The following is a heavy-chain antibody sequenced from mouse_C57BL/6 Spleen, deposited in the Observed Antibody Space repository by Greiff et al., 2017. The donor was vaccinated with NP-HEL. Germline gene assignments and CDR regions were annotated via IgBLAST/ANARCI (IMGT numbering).Heavy chain of an antibody. CDR2: ISYDGSN. CDR1: GYSITSGYY. Sequence: EVKLMESGPGLVKPSQSLSLTCSVTGYSITSGYYWNWIRQFPGNKLEWMGYISYDGSNNYNPSLKNRISITRDTSKNQFFLKLNSVTTEDTATYDCARCYGSSYEDWYFDVWGTGTTVTVSS. D-gene: IGHD1-1*01. V-gene: IGHV3-6*01. J-gene: IGHJ1*03. CDR3: ARCYGSSYEDWYFDV.